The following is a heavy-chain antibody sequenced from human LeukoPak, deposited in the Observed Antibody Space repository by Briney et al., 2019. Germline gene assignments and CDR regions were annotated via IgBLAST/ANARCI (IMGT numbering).Heavy chain of an antibody. CDR1: GYTFTGYD. CDR2: INPNSGGT. D-gene: IGHD4-17*01. CDR3: ARVDTTTVTTYGAFDI. V-gene: IGHV1-2*02. Sequence: ASVKVSCKASGYTFTGYDMHWVRHAPGQGLEWMGWINPNSGGTNYAQQFQGRVTMTRDTSISTAYMELSRLRSDDTAMYYCARVDTTTVTTYGAFDIWGQGTMVTVSS. J-gene: IGHJ3*02.